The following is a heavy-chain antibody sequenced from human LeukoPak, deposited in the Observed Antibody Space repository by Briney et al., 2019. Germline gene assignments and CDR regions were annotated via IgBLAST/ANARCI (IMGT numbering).Heavy chain of an antibody. V-gene: IGHV1-69*04. Sequence: GASVKVSCKASGGTFSSYAISRVRQAPGQGLEWMGRIIPILGIANYAQKFQGRVTITADKSTSTAYMELSSLRSEDTAVYYCARDLGVSGPLAYWGQGTLVTVSS. D-gene: IGHD6-19*01. J-gene: IGHJ4*02. CDR2: IIPILGIA. CDR3: ARDLGVSGPLAY. CDR1: GGTFSSYA.